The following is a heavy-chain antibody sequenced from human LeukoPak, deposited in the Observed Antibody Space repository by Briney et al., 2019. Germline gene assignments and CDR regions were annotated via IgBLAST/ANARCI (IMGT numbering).Heavy chain of an antibody. Sequence: PGGPLRLSCPASGFTFSSFGMAWVRQPPGKGLEWVSYISDSGNTIKYADSVKGRFTISRDYAKNSLYLQMNSLRVEDTAVYYCAGGPQYSGSYAYWGQGTLVTVSS. D-gene: IGHD1-26*01. V-gene: IGHV3-48*03. J-gene: IGHJ4*02. CDR3: AGGPQYSGSYAY. CDR1: GFTFSSFG. CDR2: ISDSGNTI.